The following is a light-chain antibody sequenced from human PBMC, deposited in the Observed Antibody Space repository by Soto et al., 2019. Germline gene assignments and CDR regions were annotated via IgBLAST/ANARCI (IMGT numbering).Light chain of an antibody. CDR1: QSVSSN. V-gene: IGKV3-15*01. CDR3: QQYNNWPPVT. Sequence: ELVMTQSPATLSLSPGESATLSCRASQSVSSNLAWYQQKPGQAPRLLIYGAYIRATGIPATFSGSGSGTEFTLTISSLQSEDFAVYYCQQYNNWPPVTCGGGTKVDIK. J-gene: IGKJ4*01. CDR2: GAY.